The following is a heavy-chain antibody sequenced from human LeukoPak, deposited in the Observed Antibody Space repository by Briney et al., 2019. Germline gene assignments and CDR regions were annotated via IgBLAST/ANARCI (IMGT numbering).Heavy chain of an antibody. CDR3: AKDHHGITIFGVVTQNDAFDI. CDR2: ISGSGGST. Sequence: GGSLRLSCAASGFTFSSYAMSWVRQAPGKGLEWVSAISGSGGSTYYADSVKGRFTISRDNSKNTLYLQMNSLRAEDTAVYYCAKDHHGITIFGVVTQNDAFDIWGQGTMVTVSS. CDR1: GFTFSSYA. V-gene: IGHV3-23*01. D-gene: IGHD3-3*01. J-gene: IGHJ3*02.